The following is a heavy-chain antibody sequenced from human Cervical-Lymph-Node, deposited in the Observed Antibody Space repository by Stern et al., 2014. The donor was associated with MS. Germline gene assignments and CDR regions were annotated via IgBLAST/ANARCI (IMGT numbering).Heavy chain of an antibody. CDR2: VNADGGSA. Sequence: QVQLVQSGAQVKKPGASVKVSCKGSGYTFIRYYIQWVRQAPGQGLEWMGLVNADGGSARYGQKFQGRVTMASDTSTSTVSMELSSLRSEDTAVYYCATLYDSSGNYGMEVWGQGTTVIVSS. CDR1: GYTFIRYY. J-gene: IGHJ6*02. D-gene: IGHD5/OR15-5a*01. CDR3: ATLYDSSGNYGMEV. V-gene: IGHV1-46*01.